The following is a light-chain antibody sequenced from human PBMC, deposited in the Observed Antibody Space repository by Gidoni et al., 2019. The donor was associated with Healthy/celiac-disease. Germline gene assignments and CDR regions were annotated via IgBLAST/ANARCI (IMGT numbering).Light chain of an antibody. CDR1: SSDVCGYNY. CDR2: DVS. CDR3: SSYTSSSLYV. V-gene: IGLV2-14*01. Sequence: QSALTQPASVSGSPGQSITISCTGNSSDVCGYNYVSWYQQPPGKAPILMIYDVSTRPSGVSNRFSGSKSGNTASLTISGLQAEDEADYYCSSYTSSSLYVFGTGTKVTVL. J-gene: IGLJ1*01.